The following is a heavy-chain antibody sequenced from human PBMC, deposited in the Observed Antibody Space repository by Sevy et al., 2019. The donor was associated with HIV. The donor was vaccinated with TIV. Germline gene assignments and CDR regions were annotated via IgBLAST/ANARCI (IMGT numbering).Heavy chain of an antibody. CDR2: ISGSGGAT. D-gene: IGHD3-16*01. V-gene: IGHV3-23*01. CDR1: EFIFISYA. J-gene: IGHJ6*02. Sequence: GGSLRLSCAASEFIFISYAMSWVRQAPGKGLEWVSAISGSGGATYYAESVEGRFTISRDNSRETLYVQMNSLRVEDTAVYYCAKGDRTFYGMDVWGQGTTVTVSS. CDR3: AKGDRTFYGMDV.